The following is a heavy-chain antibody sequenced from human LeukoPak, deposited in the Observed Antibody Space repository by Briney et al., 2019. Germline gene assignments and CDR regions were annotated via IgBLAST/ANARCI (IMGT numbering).Heavy chain of an antibody. J-gene: IGHJ5*02. Sequence: ASVKVSCKASGYTFTSYGISWVRQAPGQGLEWMGWISAYNGNTNYAQKLQGRVTMTTDTSTSTAYMELRSLRSDDTAVYYCARDSGTKTQNWFDPWGQGTLVTVSS. D-gene: IGHD2-2*01. V-gene: IGHV1-18*01. CDR1: GYTFTSYG. CDR3: ARDSGTKTQNWFDP. CDR2: ISAYNGNT.